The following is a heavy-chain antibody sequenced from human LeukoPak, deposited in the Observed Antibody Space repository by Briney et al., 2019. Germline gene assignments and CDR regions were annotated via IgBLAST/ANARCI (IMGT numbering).Heavy chain of an antibody. CDR1: DYTFTRYG. J-gene: IGHJ4*02. CDR2: ISGYNGNR. CDR3: ARRIMDYDFWSGSYFDY. Sequence: ASVKVSCKASDYTFTRYGISWVRQAPGQGLEWMGWISGYNGNRNYAQKVKDRVDMTTDASTSTAYMELRNLTSDDTAVYYCARRIMDYDFWSGSYFDYWGQGALVTVSS. D-gene: IGHD3-3*01. V-gene: IGHV1-18*01.